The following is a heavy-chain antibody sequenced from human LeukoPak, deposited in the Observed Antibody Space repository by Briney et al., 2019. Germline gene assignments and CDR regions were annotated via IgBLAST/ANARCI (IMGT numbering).Heavy chain of an antibody. CDR3: AKDRRIAGYYYMDV. V-gene: IGHV3-33*06. D-gene: IGHD6-13*01. Sequence: GGSLRLSCAASGFTFSSYGMHWVRQAPGKGLEWVAVIWYDGSNKYYADSVKGRFTISRDNSKNTLYLQMNGLRAEDTAVYYCAKDRRIAGYYYMDVWGKGTTVTVSS. CDR2: IWYDGSNK. CDR1: GFTFSSYG. J-gene: IGHJ6*03.